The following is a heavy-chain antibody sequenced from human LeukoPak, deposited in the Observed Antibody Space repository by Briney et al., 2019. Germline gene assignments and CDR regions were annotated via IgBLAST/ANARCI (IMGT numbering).Heavy chain of an antibody. CDR3: ATNRPLDY. CDR2: TYYRSKWYN. CDR1: GARVSINSDT. J-gene: IGHJ4*02. D-gene: IGHD2/OR15-2a*01. Sequence: SPTLSLTFAISGARVSINSDTWSWVRQSPARGLEWLGRTYYRSKWYNYYAVSVKSRITINPDTSKNQFSLQLSSVTSEDTAVYYCATNRPLDYWGQGALVTVSS. V-gene: IGHV6-1*01.